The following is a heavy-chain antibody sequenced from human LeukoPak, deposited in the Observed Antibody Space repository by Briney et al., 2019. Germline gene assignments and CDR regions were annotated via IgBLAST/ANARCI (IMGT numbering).Heavy chain of an antibody. CDR1: GFTFSSYS. V-gene: IGHV3-21*01. CDR2: ISSSSYI. D-gene: IGHD3-10*01. Sequence: PGGSLRLSCAASGFTFSSYSMNWVRQAPGKGLEWVSSISSSSYIYYADSVKGRFTISRDNAKNSLYLQMNSLRAEDTAVYYCASMVRGVMSDYWGQGTLVTVSS. J-gene: IGHJ4*02. CDR3: ASMVRGVMSDY.